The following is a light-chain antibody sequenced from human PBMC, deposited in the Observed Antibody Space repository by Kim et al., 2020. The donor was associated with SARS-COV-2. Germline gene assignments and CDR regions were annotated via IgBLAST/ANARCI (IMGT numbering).Light chain of an antibody. J-gene: IGLJ3*02. CDR2: YNN. CDR1: NS. CDR3: ATWDDSLNARV. V-gene: IGLV1-36*01. Sequence: NSVNWYQQLPGKAPKLLMYYNNVLASGVSDRFSGSKSGTSASLAISGLQSEDEADYYCATWDDSLNARVFGGGTQLTVL.